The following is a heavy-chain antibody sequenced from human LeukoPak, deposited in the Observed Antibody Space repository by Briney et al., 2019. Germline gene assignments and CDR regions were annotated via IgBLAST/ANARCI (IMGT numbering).Heavy chain of an antibody. V-gene: IGHV3-9*01. D-gene: IGHD2-2*02. J-gene: IGHJ5*02. CDR2: ISWNSGSI. CDR1: GFTFDDYA. CDR3: ARGPGYCSSTSCYTGLDP. Sequence: GGSLRLSCAASGFTFDDYAMHWVRQAPGKGLEWVLVISWNSGSIAYADSVKGRFTISRDNAKNSLYLQMNSLRAEDTAVYYCARGPGYCSSTSCYTGLDPWGQGTLVTVSS.